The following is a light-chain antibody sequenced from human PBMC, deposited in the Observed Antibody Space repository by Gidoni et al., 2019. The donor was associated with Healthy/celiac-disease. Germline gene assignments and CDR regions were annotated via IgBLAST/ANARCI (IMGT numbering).Light chain of an antibody. CDR2: DAS. J-gene: IGKJ3*01. V-gene: IGKV3-11*01. CDR3: QPRSNWPPRFT. Sequence: EIVLTQPPAPLSLSPGERATLSCRASQGGSSYLAWSQQKPGQAPSILIYDASNRSTGIPARFSGSGSGTDFTLTISSLEPEDCAVYYCQPRSNWPPRFTFGPGTKVEIK. CDR1: QGGSSY.